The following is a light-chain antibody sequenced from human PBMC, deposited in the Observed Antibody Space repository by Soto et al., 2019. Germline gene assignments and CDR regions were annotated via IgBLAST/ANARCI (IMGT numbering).Light chain of an antibody. Sequence: DIQITHSPSSVSASVVDRVTITFLASQDISKWIAWYQQKPGRAPKLLIHTASTIQREVPSRFSVSGSGTAFTLTISSLQPEDFATYYCQEAYSFPVTFGLGTRLEIK. J-gene: IGKJ5*01. V-gene: IGKV1D-12*01. CDR2: TAS. CDR1: QDISKW. CDR3: QEAYSFPVT.